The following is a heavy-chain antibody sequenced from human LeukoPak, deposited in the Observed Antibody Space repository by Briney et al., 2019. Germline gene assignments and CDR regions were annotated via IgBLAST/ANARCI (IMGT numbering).Heavy chain of an antibody. V-gene: IGHV1-2*02. D-gene: IGHD3-16*01. CDR3: AREVVGVYMDV. J-gene: IGHJ6*03. Sequence: ASVKVSCKASGYTFTGYYMHWVRQAPGQGLEWMGWINPNNGGTNYAQKFQGRVTMTRDTSISTAYMELSRLRSDDTAVYYCAREVVGVYMDVWGKGTTVTVSS. CDR1: GYTFTGYY. CDR2: INPNNGGT.